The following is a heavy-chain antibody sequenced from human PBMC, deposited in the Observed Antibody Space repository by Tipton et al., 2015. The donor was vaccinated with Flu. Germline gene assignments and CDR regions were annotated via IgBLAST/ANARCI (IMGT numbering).Heavy chain of an antibody. V-gene: IGHV4-39*01. CDR3: ARHRWFYDSSGYYFGPRFDY. CDR1: GGSISSSSYY. CDR2: IYYSGST. D-gene: IGHD3-22*01. J-gene: IGHJ4*02. Sequence: TLSLTCTVSGGSISSSSYYWGWIRQPPGKGLEWIGSIYYSGSTYYNPSLKSRVTISVDTSKNQFSLKLSSVTAADTAVYYCARHRWFYDSSGYYFGPRFDYWGQGTLVTVSS.